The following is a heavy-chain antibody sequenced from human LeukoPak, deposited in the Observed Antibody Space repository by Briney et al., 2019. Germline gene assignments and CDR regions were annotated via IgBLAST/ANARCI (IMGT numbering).Heavy chain of an antibody. V-gene: IGHV3-48*01. CDR3: ARDKGYSSGWYEDY. Sequence: GGSLRLSCAASGFTFSSYSMNWVRQAPGKGLEWVSYISSSSSTIYYADSVKGRFTISRDNAKNSLYLQMNSLRAEDTAVYYCARDKGYSSGWYEDYWGQGTLVTVSS. CDR1: GFTFSSYS. J-gene: IGHJ4*02. CDR2: ISSSSSTI. D-gene: IGHD6-19*01.